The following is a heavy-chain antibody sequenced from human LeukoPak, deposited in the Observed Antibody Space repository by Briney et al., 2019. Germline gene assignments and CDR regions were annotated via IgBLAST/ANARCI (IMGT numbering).Heavy chain of an antibody. D-gene: IGHD4-17*01. J-gene: IGHJ4*02. CDR2: IYHGGST. CDR1: GDSISSSTSY. CDR3: ARPLFYGDYVD. Sequence: PSETLSLTCTVSGDSISSSTSYWGWIRPPPGKGLEWIGSIYHGGSTYYNPSLKSRVTISADTSKNQFSLRLSSVTAADSGVYYCARPLFYGDYVDWGQETLVTVSS. V-gene: IGHV4-39*01.